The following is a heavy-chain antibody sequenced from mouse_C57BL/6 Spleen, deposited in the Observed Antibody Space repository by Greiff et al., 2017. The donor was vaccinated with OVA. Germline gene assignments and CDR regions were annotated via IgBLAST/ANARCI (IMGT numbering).Heavy chain of an antibody. CDR3: AKGDYDGYYDLLAY. D-gene: IGHD2-3*01. Sequence: EVKLEESGPGLVKPSQSLSLTCSVTGYSITSGYYWNWIRQFPGNKLEWMGYISYDGSNNYNPSLKNRITITRDTSKNQFFLKLNSVTTEDTATYYCAKGDYDGYYDLLAYWGQGTLVTVSA. CDR2: ISYDGSN. V-gene: IGHV3-6*01. CDR1: GYSITSGYY. J-gene: IGHJ3*01.